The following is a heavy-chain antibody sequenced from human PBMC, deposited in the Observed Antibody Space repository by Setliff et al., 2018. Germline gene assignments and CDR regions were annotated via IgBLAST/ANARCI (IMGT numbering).Heavy chain of an antibody. CDR2: SIPILKTA. V-gene: IGHV1-69*04. Sequence: SVKVSCKASGDTFSASGITWVRQAPGEGLEWVGRSIPILKTANYAQKFQGRVTITADKSTSTGYMELSSLRSEDTAMYYCARGGMAAAGRKGVFEHWGQGTLVTVSS. CDR3: ARGGMAAAGRKGVFEH. D-gene: IGHD6-13*01. CDR1: GDTFSASG. J-gene: IGHJ4*02.